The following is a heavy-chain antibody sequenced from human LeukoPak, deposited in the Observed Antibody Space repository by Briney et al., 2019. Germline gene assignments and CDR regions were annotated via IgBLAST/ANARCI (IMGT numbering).Heavy chain of an antibody. J-gene: IGHJ5*02. CDR3: ARVMDYYDSSGYTPHNWFDP. CDR1: GFTFSSYW. V-gene: IGHV3-7*01. D-gene: IGHD3-22*01. CDR2: IKTDGSQI. Sequence: PGGSLRLSCVASGFTFSSYWMTWVRQAPGKGLEWVANIKTDGSQIYYVDSVKGRFTISRDNAKNSLYLQMNSLRAEDTAVYYCARVMDYYDSSGYTPHNWFDPWGQGTLVTVSS.